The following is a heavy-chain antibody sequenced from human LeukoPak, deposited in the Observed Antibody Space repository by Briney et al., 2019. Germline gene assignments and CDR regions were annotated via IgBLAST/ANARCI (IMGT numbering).Heavy chain of an antibody. Sequence: GGSLRLSCAASGFTFSGYSMNWVRQAPGRGLEWVSYITSSRSTIYYADSVKGRFTISRDNSKNTLYLQMNSLRAEDTAVYYCAKAFDGDYDDWGQGTLVTVSS. D-gene: IGHD4-17*01. J-gene: IGHJ4*02. CDR2: ITSSRSTI. CDR1: GFTFSGYS. CDR3: AKAFDGDYDD. V-gene: IGHV3-48*01.